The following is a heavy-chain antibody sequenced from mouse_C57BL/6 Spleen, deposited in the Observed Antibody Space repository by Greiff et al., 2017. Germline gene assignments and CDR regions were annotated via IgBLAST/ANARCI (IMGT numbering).Heavy chain of an antibody. J-gene: IGHJ4*01. CDR2: INPNYGTT. CDR1: GYSFTDYN. CDR3: ARGGYYTSFYAMDY. V-gene: IGHV1-39*01. Sequence: EVKLQESGPELVKPGASVKISCKASGYSFTDYNMNWVKQSNGKSLEWIGVINPNYGTTSYNQKFKGKATLTVDQSSSTAYMQLNSLTSEDSAVYYCARGGYYTSFYAMDYWGQGTSVTVSS. D-gene: IGHD2-3*01.